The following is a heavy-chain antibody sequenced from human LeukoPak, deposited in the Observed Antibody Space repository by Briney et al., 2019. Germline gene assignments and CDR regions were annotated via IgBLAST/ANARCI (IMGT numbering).Heavy chain of an antibody. CDR1: GFTFSSYA. J-gene: IGHJ4*02. V-gene: IGHV3-64*01. CDR2: ISSNGGST. Sequence: GGSLRLSCAASGFTFSSYAMHWVRQAPGKGLEYVSAISSNGGSTYYASSVKGRFTISRDSSKNTLYLQMGSLRAEDMAVYYCARGTVGGDIVVVPADYWGQGTLVTVSS. CDR3: ARGTVGGDIVVVPADY. D-gene: IGHD2-2*01.